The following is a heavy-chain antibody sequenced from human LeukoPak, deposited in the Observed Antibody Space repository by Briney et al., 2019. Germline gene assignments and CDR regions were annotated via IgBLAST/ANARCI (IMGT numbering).Heavy chain of an antibody. CDR1: GYTFTSYG. J-gene: IGHJ4*02. CDR3: ARGRQGGYSYGFPPFDY. Sequence: ASVKVSCKASGYTFTSYGISWVRQAPGQGLEWMGWISAYNGNTNYAQKLQGRVTMTTDTSTSTAYMELRSRRSDDTAVYYCARGRQGGYSYGFPPFDYWGQGTLVTVSS. D-gene: IGHD5-18*01. V-gene: IGHV1-18*01. CDR2: ISAYNGNT.